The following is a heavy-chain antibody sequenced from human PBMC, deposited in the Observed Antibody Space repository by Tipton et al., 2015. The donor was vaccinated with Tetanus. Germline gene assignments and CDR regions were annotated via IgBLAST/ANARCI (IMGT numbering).Heavy chain of an antibody. D-gene: IGHD3-10*01. CDR2: IWYDGSNK. CDR1: GFTFSSYG. Sequence: QLVQSGGGVVQPGRSLRLSCAASGFTFSSYGMHWVRQAPGKGLEWVAVIWYDGSNKYYADSVKGRFTISRDNSKNTLYLQMNSLRAEDTAVYYCARDPNYGSGSNFDYWGQGTLVTVSS. CDR3: ARDPNYGSGSNFDY. J-gene: IGHJ4*02. V-gene: IGHV3-33*01.